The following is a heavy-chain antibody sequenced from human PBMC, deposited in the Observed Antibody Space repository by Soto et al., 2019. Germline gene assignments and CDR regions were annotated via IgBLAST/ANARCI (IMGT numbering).Heavy chain of an antibody. V-gene: IGHV3-48*04. CDR3: ARDLITASGGPNWYFDL. CDR1: GFTFSSYA. J-gene: IGHJ2*01. Sequence: GGSLRLSCAASGFTFSSYAMSWVRQAPGKGLEWVSRVSDGSSTIYYGDSVMGRFTISRDNAKNTLYLQMDSLKAEDTAVYYCARDLITASGGPNWYFDLWGRGTLVTVSS. D-gene: IGHD1-20*01. CDR2: VSDGSSTI.